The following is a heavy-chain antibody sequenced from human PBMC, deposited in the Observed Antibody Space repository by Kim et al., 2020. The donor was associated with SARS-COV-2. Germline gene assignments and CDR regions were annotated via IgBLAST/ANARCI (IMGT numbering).Heavy chain of an antibody. CDR1: GFTFSSYA. V-gene: IGHV3-64D*06. CDR2: ISSNGGST. Sequence: GGSLRLSCSASGFTFSSYAMHWVRQAPGKGLEYVSAISSNGGSTYYADSVKGRFTISRYNSKNTLYLQMSSLRAEDTAVYYCVKGSGYYYDSSGYYPDRYYFDYWGQGTLVTVSS. CDR3: VKGSGYYYDSSGYYPDRYYFDY. J-gene: IGHJ4*02. D-gene: IGHD3-22*01.